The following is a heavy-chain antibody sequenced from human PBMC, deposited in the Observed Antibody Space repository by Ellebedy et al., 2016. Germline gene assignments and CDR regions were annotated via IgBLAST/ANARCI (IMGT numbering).Heavy chain of an antibody. D-gene: IGHD2-15*01. V-gene: IGHV1-3*01. CDR3: ARAPQYCSGGSCYPRFYFDY. CDR1: GYTFTSYA. Sequence: ASVKVSCKASGYTFTSYAMHWVRQAPGQRLEWMGWINAGNGNTKYSQKFQGRVTITRDTSASTAYMELSSLRSEDTAVYYCARAPQYCSGGSCYPRFYFDYWGQGTLVTVSS. J-gene: IGHJ4*02. CDR2: INAGNGNT.